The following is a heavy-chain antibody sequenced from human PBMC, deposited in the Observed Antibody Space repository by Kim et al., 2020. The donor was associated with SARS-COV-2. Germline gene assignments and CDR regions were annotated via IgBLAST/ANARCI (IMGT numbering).Heavy chain of an antibody. CDR2: T. D-gene: IGHD5-12*01. V-gene: IGHV1-3*01. Sequence: TTESQKFEGRVTITRDTSASTAYMELSSLRSEDTAVYYCAGGGGYNGDYWGQGTLVTVSS. J-gene: IGHJ4*02. CDR3: AGGGGYNGDY.